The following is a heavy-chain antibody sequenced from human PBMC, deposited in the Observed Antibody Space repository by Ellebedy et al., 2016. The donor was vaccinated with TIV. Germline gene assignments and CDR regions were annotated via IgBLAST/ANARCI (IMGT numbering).Heavy chain of an antibody. CDR3: ARHSAVSYDWDY. J-gene: IGHJ4*02. D-gene: IGHD5-12*01. V-gene: IGHV4-39*01. CDR2: NSGST. CDR1: GGSINSVGYY. Sequence: SETLSLTCTVSGGSINSVGYYWGWIRQPPGKGLEWIGSNSGSTYYDSSLKSRVTIYADTSKNQFSLKPNYVTAADTAVFYCARHSAVSYDWDYWGQGTLVTVSS.